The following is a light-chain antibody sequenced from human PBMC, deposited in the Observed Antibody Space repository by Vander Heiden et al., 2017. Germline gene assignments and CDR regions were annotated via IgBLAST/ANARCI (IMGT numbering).Light chain of an antibody. CDR2: SNN. Sequence: QSVLTQPPSASGTPGQRVTISCSGSSSNIGSNTVNWYQLLPGTAPTLLIYSNNQRPSGVPDRFSGSKAGTSASLAISGLQSEDEADYYCAAWDDSLNAVVFGGGTKLTVL. CDR1: SSNIGSNT. V-gene: IGLV1-44*01. J-gene: IGLJ2*01. CDR3: AAWDDSLNAVV.